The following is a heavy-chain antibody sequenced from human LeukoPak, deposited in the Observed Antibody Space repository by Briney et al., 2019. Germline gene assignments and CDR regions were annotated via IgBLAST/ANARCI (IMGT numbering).Heavy chain of an antibody. J-gene: IGHJ5*02. V-gene: IGHV4-34*01. D-gene: IGHD6-13*01. CDR2: INHSGST. Sequence: SETLSLTCAVYGGSFSGYYWSWIRQPPGKGLEWIGEINHSGSTNYNPSLKSRVTISVDTSKNQFSLKLSSVTAADTAVYYCARDHRYSTSRWFDPWGQGTLVTVSS. CDR3: ARDHRYSTSRWFDP. CDR1: GGSFSGYY.